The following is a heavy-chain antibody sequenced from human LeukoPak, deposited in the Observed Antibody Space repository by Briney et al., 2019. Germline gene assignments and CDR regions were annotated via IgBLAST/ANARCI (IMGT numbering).Heavy chain of an antibody. CDR3: ARRPDYGDY. CDR2: INPNSGGT. J-gene: IGHJ4*02. V-gene: IGHV1-2*02. Sequence: ASVKVSCKASGYTFTAYYIHWVRQAPGQGLEWMGWINPNSGGTNYAQKFQGRGTMPRDTSISTVYMELSSLRSDDTAVYYCARRPDYGDYWGQGTLVTVSS. CDR1: GYTFTAYY.